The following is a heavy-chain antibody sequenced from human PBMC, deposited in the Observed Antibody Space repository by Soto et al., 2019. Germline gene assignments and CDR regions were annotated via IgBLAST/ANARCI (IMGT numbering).Heavy chain of an antibody. Sequence: QVQLQQSGPRLVKPSETLSLTCTVSSGPDRSHNWGWIRQPPGRGLEWIGYVYYTGDTAYNPSLRGRVTISADTSTNDISLTLNSVTAADTAVYYCVRQGIASLHGLVDVWGQGTTVSVSS. CDR1: SGPDRSHN. CDR2: VYYTGDT. V-gene: IGHV4-59*08. CDR3: VRQGIASLHGLVDV. D-gene: IGHD4-4*01. J-gene: IGHJ6*02.